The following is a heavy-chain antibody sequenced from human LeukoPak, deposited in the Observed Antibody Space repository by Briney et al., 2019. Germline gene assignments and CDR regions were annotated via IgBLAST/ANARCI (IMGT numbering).Heavy chain of an antibody. V-gene: IGHV3-30-3*01. Sequence: GGSLRLSCAASGFTFSSYAMHWVRQAPGKGLEWVAVISYDGSNKYYADSVKGRFTISRDNSKNTLYLQMNSLRAEDTAVYYCAKVKRESSGYHFTDWGQGTLVTVSS. CDR3: AKVKRESSGYHFTD. D-gene: IGHD3-22*01. CDR2: ISYDGSNK. J-gene: IGHJ4*02. CDR1: GFTFSSYA.